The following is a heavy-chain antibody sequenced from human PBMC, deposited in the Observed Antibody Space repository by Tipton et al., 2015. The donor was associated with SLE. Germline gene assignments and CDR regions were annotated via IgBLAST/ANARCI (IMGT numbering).Heavy chain of an antibody. CDR1: GGSFSGYY. V-gene: IGHV3-21*01. Sequence: LSLTCAVYGGSFSGYYWNWIRQPPGKGLEWVSSISSSSSYIYYADSVKGRFTISRDNAKNSLYLQMNSLRAEDTAVYYCARGLSSLVGFYYYYYMDVWGKGTTVTVSS. J-gene: IGHJ6*03. CDR2: ISSSSSYI. D-gene: IGHD2-8*02. CDR3: ARGLSSLVGFYYYYYMDV.